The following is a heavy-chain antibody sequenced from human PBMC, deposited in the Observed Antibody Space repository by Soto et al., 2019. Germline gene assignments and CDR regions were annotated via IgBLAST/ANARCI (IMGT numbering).Heavy chain of an antibody. CDR3: AKDVTFGVLGN. D-gene: IGHD3-16*01. J-gene: IGHJ4*02. V-gene: IGHV3-23*01. CDR2: ISGSAGRT. Sequence: GSLRLSCAASGXTFSSYSMSWVRQAPGKGLEWVSTISGSAGRTYYADTVKGRFTISRDNSKNTLYLQMSRLRAEDTAVYYCAKDVTFGVLGNWGQGTLGTVSS. CDR1: GXTFSSYS.